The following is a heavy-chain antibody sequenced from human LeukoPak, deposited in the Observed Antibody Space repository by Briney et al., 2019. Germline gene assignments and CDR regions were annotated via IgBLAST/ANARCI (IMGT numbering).Heavy chain of an antibody. CDR1: GYPFTGYY. CDR2: VNPRNGGT. V-gene: IGHV1-2*02. D-gene: IGHD6-13*01. J-gene: IGHJ4*02. CDR3: ARPFDTGYSSSWYGFDY. Sequence: ASVKVSCKASGYPFTGYYVHWVRQAPGHGLEWMGWVNPRNGGTHSAQKFQGRVSMTGDTSITTAYMELTGLTSDDTAVYYCARPFDTGYSSSWYGFDYWGQGTLVTVSS.